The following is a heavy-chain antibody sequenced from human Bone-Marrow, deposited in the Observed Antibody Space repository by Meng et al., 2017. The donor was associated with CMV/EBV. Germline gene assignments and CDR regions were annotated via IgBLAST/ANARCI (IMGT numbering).Heavy chain of an antibody. Sequence: SETLSLTCTVPGGSISSSSYYWGWIRQPPGKGLEWIGSIYYSGSTYYKPSLKSRVTISVDTSKNQFSLKLSSVTAADTAVYYCARGAMIVVGTPYGMDVWGQGTTVTVSS. CDR1: GGSISSSSYY. V-gene: IGHV4-39*07. J-gene: IGHJ6*02. CDR2: IYYSGST. D-gene: IGHD3-22*01. CDR3: ARGAMIVVGTPYGMDV.